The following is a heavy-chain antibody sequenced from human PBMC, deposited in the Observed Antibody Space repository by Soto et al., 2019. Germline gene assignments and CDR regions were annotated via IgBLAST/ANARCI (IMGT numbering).Heavy chain of an antibody. D-gene: IGHD1-7*01. Sequence: ALVKVSCKVSGYTLTELSMHWVRQAPGKGLEWMGGFDPEDGETIYAQKFQGRVTMTEDTSTDTAYMELSSLRSEDTAVYYCATQLELRPEEGGYFDYWGQGTLVTVSS. CDR1: GYTLTELS. CDR2: FDPEDGET. V-gene: IGHV1-24*01. J-gene: IGHJ4*02. CDR3: ATQLELRPEEGGYFDY.